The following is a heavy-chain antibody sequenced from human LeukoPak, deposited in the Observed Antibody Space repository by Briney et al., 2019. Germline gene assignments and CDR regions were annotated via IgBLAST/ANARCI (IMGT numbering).Heavy chain of an antibody. CDR2: IIPIFGTV. D-gene: IGHD4-17*01. V-gene: IGHV1-69*13. CDR1: GGTFSSYA. J-gene: IGHJ4*02. Sequence: SVKVSCKASGGTFSSYAISWVRQAPGQGLEWMGGIIPIFGTVNYAQKFQGRVTITADESTSTAYMELSSLRSEDTAVYYCARAAVSLTVTAPFDYWGQGTLVTVSS. CDR3: ARAAVSLTVTAPFDY.